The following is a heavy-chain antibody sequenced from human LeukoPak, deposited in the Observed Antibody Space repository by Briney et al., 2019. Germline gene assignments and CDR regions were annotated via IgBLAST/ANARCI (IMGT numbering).Heavy chain of an antibody. J-gene: IGHJ6*02. CDR1: GGSISSGDYY. Sequence: PSQTLSLTCTVSGGSISSGDYYWSWIRQPPGMGLEWVGYIYYSGSTYYNPSLKSRVTISVDTSKNQFSLKLISVTAADTAVYYCARDQVVSDYYDSSGYYGYYYYGMDVWGQGTTVTVSS. V-gene: IGHV4-30-4*01. CDR2: IYYSGST. CDR3: ARDQVVSDYYDSSGYYGYYYYGMDV. D-gene: IGHD3-22*01.